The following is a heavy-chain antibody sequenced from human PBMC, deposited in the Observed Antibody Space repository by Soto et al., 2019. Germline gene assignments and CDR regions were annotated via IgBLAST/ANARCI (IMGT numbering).Heavy chain of an antibody. Sequence: PGGSLRLSCAASGFTFSSYAMSWVRQAPGKGLEWVSAISGSGGSTYYADSVKGRFIISRDNSKNTLYLQMNSLRAEDTAVYYCAKDILSYKDFWRGYFFPGPLDYWGKGPLVTVS. CDR1: GFTFSSYA. D-gene: IGHD3-3*02. V-gene: IGHV3-23*01. CDR3: AKDILSYKDFWRGYFFPGPLDY. CDR2: ISGSGGST. J-gene: IGHJ4*02.